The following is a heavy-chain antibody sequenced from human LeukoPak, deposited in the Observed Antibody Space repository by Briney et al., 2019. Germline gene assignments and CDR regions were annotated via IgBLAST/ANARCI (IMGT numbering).Heavy chain of an antibody. CDR1: GGSISSYY. Sequence: SETLSLTRTVSGGSISSYYWSWIRQPAGKGLEWIGRIYTSGSTNYNPSLESRVTMSVDTSKNQFSLKLSSVTAADTAVYYCARDHSSGTFDYWGQGTLVTVSS. CDR3: ARDHSSGTFDY. D-gene: IGHD6-6*01. V-gene: IGHV4-4*07. J-gene: IGHJ4*02. CDR2: IYTSGST.